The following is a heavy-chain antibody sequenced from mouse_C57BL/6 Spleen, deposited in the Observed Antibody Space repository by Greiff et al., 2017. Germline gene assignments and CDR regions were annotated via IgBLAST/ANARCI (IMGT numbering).Heavy chain of an antibody. CDR1: GYTFTSYW. J-gene: IGHJ4*01. V-gene: IGHV1-59*01. CDR2: IDPSDSYT. CDR3: ARGCHYYGSSYGYAMEY. D-gene: IGHD1-1*01. Sequence: QVQLQQPGAELVRPGTSVKLSCKASGYTFTSYWMHWVKQRPGQGLEWIGVIDPSDSYTNYNQKFKGKATLTVDTTSSTAYMQLSSLTSEDSAVYYCARGCHYYGSSYGYAMEYWGQGTSVTVSS.